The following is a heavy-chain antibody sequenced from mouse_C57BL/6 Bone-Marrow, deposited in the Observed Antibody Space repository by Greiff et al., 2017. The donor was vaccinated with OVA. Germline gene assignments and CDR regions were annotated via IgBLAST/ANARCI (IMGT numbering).Heavy chain of an antibody. CDR1: GYTFTSYW. CDR3: ARDGYYEEYYFDY. CDR2: IVPSSGGT. J-gene: IGHJ2*01. Sequence: QVQLQQPGAELVKPGASVKLSCKASGYTFTSYWMQWVKQRPGRGLEWIGRIVPSSGGTKYNEKFKSKATLTVDKPSSTAYMQLSSLTSEDSAVYYCARDGYYEEYYFDYWGQGTTLTVSS. V-gene: IGHV1-72*01. D-gene: IGHD2-3*01.